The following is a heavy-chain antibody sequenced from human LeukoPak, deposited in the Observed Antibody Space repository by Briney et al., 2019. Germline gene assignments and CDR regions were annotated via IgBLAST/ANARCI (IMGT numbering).Heavy chain of an antibody. D-gene: IGHD2-2*01. J-gene: IGHJ3*02. Sequence: GGSLRLPCAASGFSFSTSSMNWVRQAPGKGLEWVSSISSSSAHIFHADSVKGRFSISRDNAKNSLYLQMNSLRVEDTAVYYCTSRYCTSTNCYSFDIWGQGTMVTVSS. CDR1: GFSFSTSS. CDR3: TSRYCTSTNCYSFDI. CDR2: ISSSSAHI. V-gene: IGHV3-21*01.